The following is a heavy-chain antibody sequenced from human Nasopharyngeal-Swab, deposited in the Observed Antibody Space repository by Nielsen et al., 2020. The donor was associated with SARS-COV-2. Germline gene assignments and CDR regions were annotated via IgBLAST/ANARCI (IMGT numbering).Heavy chain of an antibody. CDR1: GFTFDDYA. J-gene: IGHJ6*02. D-gene: IGHD2-8*02. CDR3: AKAGGVAGEFYGMDV. CDR2: ISWNSGSI. V-gene: IGHV3-9*01. Sequence: GGSLRLSCAASGFTFDDYAMHWVRQAPGKGLEWVSGISWNSGSIGYADSVEGRFTISRDNAKNSQYLQMNSLRAEDTALYYCAKAGGVAGEFYGMDVWGQGTTVTVSS.